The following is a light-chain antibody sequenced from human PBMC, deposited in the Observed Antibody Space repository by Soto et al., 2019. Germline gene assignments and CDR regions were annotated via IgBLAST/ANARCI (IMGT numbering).Light chain of an antibody. J-gene: IGKJ1*01. CDR2: DAS. CDR3: QQYHSYWT. Sequence: DFQMTGYRSTLSASGGDRVNITCRASQNIRSRLAWFQQKPGKAPKLLIYDASSLESGVPQRFSGSGSGTEFTLTISRLQTDDFSTYDCQQYHSYWTFGQGTKVDIK. V-gene: IGKV1-5*01. CDR1: QNIRSR.